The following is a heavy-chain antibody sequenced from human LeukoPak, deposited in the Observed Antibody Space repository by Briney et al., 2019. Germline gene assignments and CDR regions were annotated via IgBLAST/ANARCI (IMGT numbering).Heavy chain of an antibody. V-gene: IGHV1-2*02. CDR1: GYTFTGYY. J-gene: IGHJ3*02. D-gene: IGHD2-15*01. Sequence: ASVKVSCKASGYTFTGYYMHWVRQAPGQGLGWMGWINPNSGGTNYAQKFQGRVTMTRDTSISTAYMELSRLRSDDTAVYYCARDLTIVVVVAATFRAFDIWGQGTMVTVSS. CDR3: ARDLTIVVVVAATFRAFDI. CDR2: INPNSGGT.